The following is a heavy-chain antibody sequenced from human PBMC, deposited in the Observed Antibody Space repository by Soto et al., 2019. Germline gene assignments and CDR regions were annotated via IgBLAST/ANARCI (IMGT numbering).Heavy chain of an antibody. J-gene: IGHJ4*02. V-gene: IGHV2-5*02. D-gene: IGHD6-6*01. CDR1: GFSLSTRGVG. CDR2: IYWDDDK. Sequence: QITLKESGPTLVKSTQTLTLTCTFSGFSLSTRGVGVGWIRQPPGKALEWLALIYWDDDKRYSPSLKTRLTITKDTSRNQVVLTMTSMGPVDTATYYCAAARPTLFDYWGQGTLVTVSS. CDR3: AAARPTLFDY.